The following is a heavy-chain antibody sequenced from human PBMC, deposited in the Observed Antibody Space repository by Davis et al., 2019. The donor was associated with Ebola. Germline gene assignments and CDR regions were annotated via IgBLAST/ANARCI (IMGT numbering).Heavy chain of an antibody. CDR3: ARRGRARGMDV. CDR1: AGSISSYY. V-gene: IGHV4-59*08. Sequence: GSLRLSCTVSAGSISSYYWSRIRQPPGKGLEWIGYIYYSGSTNYNPSLKSRVTISVDTSKNQFSLKLSAVTAADTAVYYCARRGRARGMDVWGQGTTVTVSS. J-gene: IGHJ6*02. CDR2: IYYSGST.